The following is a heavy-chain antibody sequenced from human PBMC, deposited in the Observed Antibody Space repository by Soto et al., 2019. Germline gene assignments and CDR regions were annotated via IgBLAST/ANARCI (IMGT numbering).Heavy chain of an antibody. D-gene: IGHD2-15*01. CDR1: GDSITSIYH. CDR2: IYHTGTT. Sequence: SETLSLTCAVSGDSITSIYHWAWIRQTPGRGLEWVASIYHTGTTYYNPSLKSRVTISVDTSKKQVSLKLRSVTEADTAVYFCARGTPSPLIVRSSGGPWFDPWGQGTLVTVSS. CDR3: ARGTPSPLIVRSSGGPWFDP. V-gene: IGHV4-38-2*01. J-gene: IGHJ5*02.